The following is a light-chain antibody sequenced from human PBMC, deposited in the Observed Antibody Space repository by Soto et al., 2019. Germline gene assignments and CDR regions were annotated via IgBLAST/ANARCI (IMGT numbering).Light chain of an antibody. CDR3: QQRSSWPLT. Sequence: EVVLTQSPATLSLSPGERATLSCRASQSVSRYIAWYQQKPGQAPRLVIYDESNRATGIPARFSGSGSGTDFTPTISSLEPEDFAVYYCQQRSSWPLTFGGGTKVDIK. J-gene: IGKJ4*01. CDR1: QSVSRY. V-gene: IGKV3-11*01. CDR2: DES.